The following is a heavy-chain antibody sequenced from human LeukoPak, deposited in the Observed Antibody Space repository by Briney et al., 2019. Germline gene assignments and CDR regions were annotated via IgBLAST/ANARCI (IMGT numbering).Heavy chain of an antibody. D-gene: IGHD1-1*01. CDR3: ARHAEGAVQLEPFYFDY. CDR1: GYSFTSYW. CDR2: SYPGYSDT. J-gene: IGHJ4*02. V-gene: IGHV5-51*01. Sequence: GESLKISRKGSGYSFTSYWIGWVRQMPRKGLDGMGISYPGYSDTRYNPSCQGQVTISADNSISTAYLQWSSLKASDTAMYYCARHAEGAVQLEPFYFDYWGQGTLVTVSS.